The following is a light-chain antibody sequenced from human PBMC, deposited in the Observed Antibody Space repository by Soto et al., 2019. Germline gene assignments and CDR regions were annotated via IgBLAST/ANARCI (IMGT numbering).Light chain of an antibody. CDR2: GAS. CDR3: LQSNNWPYT. J-gene: IGKJ2*01. Sequence: EIVMTHSPATLSVSPGDRATLSCRASQTVRHNLACYQQKPGPAPRLLIYGASTRATRNPPMVSGSGSGTEFTLTIDSLQSEHFARYFCLQSNNWPYTFGQGTKLEIK. V-gene: IGKV3-15*01. CDR1: QTVRHN.